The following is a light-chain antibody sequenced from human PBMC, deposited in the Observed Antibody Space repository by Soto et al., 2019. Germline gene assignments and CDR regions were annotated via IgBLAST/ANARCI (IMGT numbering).Light chain of an antibody. CDR1: SSDVGGYNY. CDR2: EVS. CDR3: SSFAGNNNVV. Sequence: QSVLTQPPSTSGSPGQSVTISCTGTSSDVGGYNYVSWYQQHPGKVPKLMISEVSKRPSGVPDRFSGSKSGNTASLTVSGLQAEDEADYYCSSFAGNNNVVFGGGTKLTVL. J-gene: IGLJ2*01. V-gene: IGLV2-8*01.